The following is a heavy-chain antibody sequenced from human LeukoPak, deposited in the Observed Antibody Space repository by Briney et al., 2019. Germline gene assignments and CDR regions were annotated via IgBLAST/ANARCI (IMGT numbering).Heavy chain of an antibody. CDR1: GCTFSSSG. D-gene: IGHD3-16*01. Sequence: GGSLTLSCTASGCTFSSSGMSWVRQPQGQGLEWVSTISSSGGNTDNADSLKGRFTISRDNSKDTLYLQMNSLRVEDTAVYYCARRPSGAKDVWGKGTTVTVSP. CDR2: ISSSGGNT. J-gene: IGHJ6*04. CDR3: ARRPSGAKDV. V-gene: IGHV3-23*01.